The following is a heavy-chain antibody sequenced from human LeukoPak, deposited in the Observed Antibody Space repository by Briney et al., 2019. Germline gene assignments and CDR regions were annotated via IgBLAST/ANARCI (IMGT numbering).Heavy chain of an antibody. Sequence: ASVKVSCKASGHTFTGYYMHWVRQAPGQGLEWMGWINPNSGGTNYAQKFQGRVTMTRDTSISTAYMELSRPRSDDTAVYYCARVGSGSYSKPFEYWGQGTLVTVSS. V-gene: IGHV1-2*02. CDR2: INPNSGGT. D-gene: IGHD3-10*01. CDR3: ARVGSGSYSKPFEY. CDR1: GHTFTGYY. J-gene: IGHJ4*02.